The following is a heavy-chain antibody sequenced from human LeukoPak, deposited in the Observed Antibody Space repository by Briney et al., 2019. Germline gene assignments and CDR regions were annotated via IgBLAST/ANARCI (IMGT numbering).Heavy chain of an antibody. Sequence: SETLSLTCTVAGGSISSYYWSWVRQPAGKGLEWIGRIYSGGSTNYNPSLKSRVTMPVDTSKNQFSLKLTSVTSADTAVYYCARGPRQSTFYGMDVWGQGTTVTVSS. CDR3: ARGPRQSTFYGMDV. V-gene: IGHV4-4*07. D-gene: IGHD1-14*01. CDR2: IYSGGST. CDR1: GGSISSYY. J-gene: IGHJ6*02.